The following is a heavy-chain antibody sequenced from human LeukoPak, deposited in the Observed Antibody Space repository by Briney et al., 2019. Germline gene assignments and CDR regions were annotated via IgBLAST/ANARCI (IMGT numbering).Heavy chain of an antibody. V-gene: IGHV3-30*02. CDR3: AKGTSISSHPPCDY. CDR2: IRYDGSNK. D-gene: IGHD6-13*01. CDR1: GFTFSSYG. Sequence: PGGPLRLSCAASGFTFSSYGMHWVRQAPGKGLEWVTFIRYDGSNKYYADSVKGRFTISRDNSKNTLYLQMNSLRTEDTAVYYCAKGTSISSHPPCDYWGQGTLVTVSS. J-gene: IGHJ4*02.